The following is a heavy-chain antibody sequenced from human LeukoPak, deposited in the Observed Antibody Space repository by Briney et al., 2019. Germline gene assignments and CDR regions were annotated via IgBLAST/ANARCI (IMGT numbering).Heavy chain of an antibody. Sequence: ASVKVSCKASGYTFTSYYMHWVRQAPGQGLEWVGIINPSDGYTTYAQKFQGRVTMTRDTSTSTVYMELTSLRSEDTAVYYCATGLGSNDCADGLDPFDYWGQGALLTVSS. V-gene: IGHV1-46*01. J-gene: IGHJ4*02. CDR3: ATGLGSNDCADGLDPFDY. D-gene: IGHD2-21*02. CDR1: GYTFTSYY. CDR2: INPSDGYT.